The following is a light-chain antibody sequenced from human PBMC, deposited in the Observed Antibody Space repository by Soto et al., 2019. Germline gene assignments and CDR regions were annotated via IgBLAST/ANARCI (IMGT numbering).Light chain of an antibody. J-gene: IGKJ4*01. CDR1: QSVSSY. Sequence: ELVMTQSPATLSVSPGERATLSCRASQSVSSYLAWYQQKPGQAPRLLIYDASNRATGIPARFSGSGSGTDFTLTISSLEPEDFAVYYCQQGSNWPPGLTFGGGTKVDIK. CDR2: DAS. V-gene: IGKV3-11*01. CDR3: QQGSNWPPGLT.